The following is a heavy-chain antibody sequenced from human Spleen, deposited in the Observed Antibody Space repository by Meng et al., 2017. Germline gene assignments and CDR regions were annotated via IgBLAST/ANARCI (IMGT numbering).Heavy chain of an antibody. V-gene: IGHV3-38-3*01. D-gene: IGHD5-24*01. CDR2: ICGDST. CDR1: GFTVTSNE. J-gene: IGHJ4*02. Sequence: GESLKISCAASGFTVTSNEMSWVRQAPGKGLEWVSSICGDSTYYADSGKGRVTVSRDNSKNTLHLQMNSLRAEDTALYYCAKSEMATITDPPDYWGQGTLVTVSS. CDR3: AKSEMATITDPPDY.